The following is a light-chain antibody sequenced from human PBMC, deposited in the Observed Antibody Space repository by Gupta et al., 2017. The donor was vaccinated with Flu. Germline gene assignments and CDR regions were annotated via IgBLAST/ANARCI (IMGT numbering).Light chain of an antibody. J-gene: IGKJ2*01. Sequence: IVVIQSQLALPVTPGEPASISCRSTQSLLHSNGYNYLDWYLQRPWQSPRLLISLASRRASGVPDRFSCSGSGTHFTLTINRVEAEDVGFYYCIQALQTPYTFGQGTKVEIK. V-gene: IGKV2-28*01. CDR3: IQALQTPYT. CDR2: LAS. CDR1: QSLLHSNGYNY.